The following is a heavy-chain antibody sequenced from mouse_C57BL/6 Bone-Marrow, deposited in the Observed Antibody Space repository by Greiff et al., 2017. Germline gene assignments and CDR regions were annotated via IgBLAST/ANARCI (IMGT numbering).Heavy chain of an antibody. CDR1: GYTFTDYN. CDR3: ARQDYGSSPYFDY. CDR2: INPNNGGT. Sequence: EVQGVESGPELVKPGASVKIPCKASGYTFTDYNMDWVKQSHGKSLEWIGDINPNNGGTIYNQKFKGKATLTVDKSSSTAYMELLSLSSEDTAVYSCARQDYGSSPYFDYWGQGTTLTVSS. J-gene: IGHJ2*01. D-gene: IGHD1-1*01. V-gene: IGHV1-18*01.